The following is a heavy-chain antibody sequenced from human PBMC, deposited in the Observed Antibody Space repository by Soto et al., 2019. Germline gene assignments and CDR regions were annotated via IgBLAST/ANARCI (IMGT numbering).Heavy chain of an antibody. CDR3: ARDGSDYSTSGHYDP. J-gene: IGHJ5*02. CDR1: GGTHSSYA. Sequence: GASVNVSCKVTGGTHSSYAITWVRQAPGQGLEWMGGIIPIFGTRDYAQKFQGRVTITADPSTSTAYLELSGLTSDDTAVYYCARDGSDYSTSGHYDPWGQGTLVTVSS. D-gene: IGHD3-22*01. V-gene: IGHV1-69*13. CDR2: IIPIFGTR.